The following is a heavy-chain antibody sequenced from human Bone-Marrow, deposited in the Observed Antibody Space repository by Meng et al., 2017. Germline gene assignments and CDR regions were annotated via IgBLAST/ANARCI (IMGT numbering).Heavy chain of an antibody. V-gene: IGHV1-69*13. D-gene: IGHD3-3*01. CDR2: IIPIFGTA. J-gene: IGHJ6*02. Sequence: SVKVSCKASGGTFSSYAISWVRQAPGQGLEWMGGIIPIFGTANYAQEFQGRVTITADESTSTAYMELSSLRSEDTAVYYCAREERYDFWSGYYLGLDYYYGMDVWGQGTTVTVSS. CDR3: AREERYDFWSGYYLGLDYYYGMDV. CDR1: GGTFSSYA.